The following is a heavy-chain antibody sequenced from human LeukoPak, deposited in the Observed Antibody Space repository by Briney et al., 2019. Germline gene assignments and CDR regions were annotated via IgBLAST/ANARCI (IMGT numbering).Heavy chain of an antibody. CDR2: TYYRSKWCN. CDR1: GDSVSSNSAA. CDR3: AREHGTVNWFDP. J-gene: IGHJ5*02. V-gene: IGHV6-1*01. D-gene: IGHD6-13*01. Sequence: SQTLSLTCAISGDSVSSNSAAWNWIRQSPSRGLEWLGRTYYRSKWCNDYAVSVKSRITINPDTSKNQFSLKLSSVTAADTAVYYCAREHGTVNWFDPWGQGTLVTVSS.